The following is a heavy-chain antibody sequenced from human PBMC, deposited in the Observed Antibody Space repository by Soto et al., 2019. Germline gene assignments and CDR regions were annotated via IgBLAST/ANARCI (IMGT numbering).Heavy chain of an antibody. Sequence: GESLKISCQASGYSFGNYWIGWVRQMPGKGLEWMAIINPGDSESRYSPSFQGQVTISADKSINTAYLQWSSLKASDTAMYYCARGVGIVATDGMDVWGQGTAVTVYS. J-gene: IGHJ6*02. CDR3: ARGVGIVATDGMDV. CDR2: INPGDSES. V-gene: IGHV5-51*01. CDR1: GYSFGNYW. D-gene: IGHD5-12*01.